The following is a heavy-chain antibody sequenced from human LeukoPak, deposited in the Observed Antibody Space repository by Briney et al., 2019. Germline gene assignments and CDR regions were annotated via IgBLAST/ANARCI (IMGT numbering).Heavy chain of an antibody. V-gene: IGHV3-33*01. CDR2: IWYDGSNK. CDR1: GFTFSSYG. J-gene: IGHJ3*02. CDR3: AREYDSSGADAFDI. Sequence: GGSLRLSCAASGFTFSSYGMHWVRQAPGKGLEWVAVIWYDGSNKYYADSVKGRFTISRDNSKNTLYLQMNSLRAEDTAVYYCAREYDSSGADAFDIWGQGTMVTVSS. D-gene: IGHD3-22*01.